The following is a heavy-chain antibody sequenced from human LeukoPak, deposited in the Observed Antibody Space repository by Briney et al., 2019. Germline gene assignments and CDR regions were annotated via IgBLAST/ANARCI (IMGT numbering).Heavy chain of an antibody. Sequence: EASVKVSCKASGGTFSSYAISWVRQAPGQGLEWMGGIIPIFGTANYAQKFQGRVTITTDESTSTAYMELSRLRSDDTAVYYCARTRVVPAAIGGGNWFDPWGQGTLATVSS. V-gene: IGHV1-69*05. CDR2: IIPIFGTA. D-gene: IGHD2-2*02. J-gene: IGHJ5*02. CDR3: ARTRVVPAAIGGGNWFDP. CDR1: GGTFSSYA.